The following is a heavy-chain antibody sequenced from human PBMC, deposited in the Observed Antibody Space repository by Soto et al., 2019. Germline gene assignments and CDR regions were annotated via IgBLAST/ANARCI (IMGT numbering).Heavy chain of an antibody. CDR2: ISYDGSNK. V-gene: IGHV3-30-3*01. Sequence: QVQLVESGGGVVQPGRSLRLSCAASGFTFSSYAMHWVRQAPGKGLEWVAVISYDGSNKYYADSVKGRFTISRDNSKNTLYLQMNSLRAEDTAVHYCARDGQQQLVLGDYWGQGTLVTVSS. J-gene: IGHJ4*02. CDR1: GFTFSSYA. D-gene: IGHD6-13*01. CDR3: ARDGQQQLVLGDY.